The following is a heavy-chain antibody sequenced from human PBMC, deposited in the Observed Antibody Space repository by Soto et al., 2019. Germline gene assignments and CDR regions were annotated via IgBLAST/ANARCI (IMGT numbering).Heavy chain of an antibody. Sequence: GASVKVSCKASGYTFTSYDINWVRQATGQGLEWMGWMNPNSGNTGYAQKFQGRVTMTRNTSISTAYMELSSLRSEDTAVYYCARDLTYYYDSSGYPLGSSMDVWGQGTTVTVSS. CDR1: GYTFTSYD. V-gene: IGHV1-8*01. J-gene: IGHJ6*02. D-gene: IGHD3-22*01. CDR3: ARDLTYYYDSSGYPLGSSMDV. CDR2: MNPNSGNT.